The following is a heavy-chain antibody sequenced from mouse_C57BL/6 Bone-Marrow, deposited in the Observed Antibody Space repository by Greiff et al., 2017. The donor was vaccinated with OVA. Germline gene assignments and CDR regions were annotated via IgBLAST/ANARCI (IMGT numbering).Heavy chain of an antibody. V-gene: IGHV1-50*01. CDR1: GYTFTSYW. Sequence: VQLQQPGAELVKPGASVKLSCKASGYTFTSYWMQWVKQRPGQGLEWIGEIDPSDGYTNYNEKFKGKATLTVDTSSSTAYMQLSSLTSEDSAVYYGAREEWLLGFAYWGQGTLVTVSA. J-gene: IGHJ3*01. CDR2: IDPSDGYT. CDR3: AREEWLLGFAY. D-gene: IGHD2-3*01.